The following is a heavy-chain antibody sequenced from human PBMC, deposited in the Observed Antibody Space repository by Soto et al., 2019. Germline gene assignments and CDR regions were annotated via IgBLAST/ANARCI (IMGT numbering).Heavy chain of an antibody. CDR3: ARDPWAADY. V-gene: IGHV3-66*01. CDR2: IYSGGST. D-gene: IGHD3-16*01. Sequence: EVQLVESGGGLVQPGGSLRLSCAASGFTVSTKYMSWVRQAPGKGLEWVSVIYSGGSTFYADSVRCRLTISRDNSKNTVNLQMNSLRAEDTAVYYCARDPWAADYWGQGTLVTVSS. J-gene: IGHJ4*02. CDR1: GFTVSTKY.